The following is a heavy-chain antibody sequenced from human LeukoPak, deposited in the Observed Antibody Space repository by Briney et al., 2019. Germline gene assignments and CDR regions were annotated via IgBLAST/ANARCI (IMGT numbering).Heavy chain of an antibody. Sequence: SQTLSLTCTVSGGSISSGDYYWSWIRQPPGKGLEWIGYIYCSGSTYYNPSLKSRVTISVDTSKNQFSLKLSSVTAADTAVYYCARERDYDFWSGGESPAFDIWGQGTMVTVSS. CDR2: IYCSGST. CDR1: GGSISSGDYY. J-gene: IGHJ3*02. CDR3: ARERDYDFWSGGESPAFDI. V-gene: IGHV4-30-4*08. D-gene: IGHD3-3*01.